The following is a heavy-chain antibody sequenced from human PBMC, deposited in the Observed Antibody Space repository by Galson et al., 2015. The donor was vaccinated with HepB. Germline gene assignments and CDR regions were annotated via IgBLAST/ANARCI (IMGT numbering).Heavy chain of an antibody. CDR2: ISGSGGST. CDR3: AKDVIRVLRKVRNLIDY. J-gene: IGHJ4*02. D-gene: IGHD3-3*01. CDR1: GFTFSSYA. Sequence: SLRLSCAASGFTFSSYAMSWVRQAPGKGLEWVSAISGSGGSTYYADSVKGRFTISRDDSKNTLYLQMNSLRAEDTAVYYCAKDVIRVLRKVRNLIDYWGQGTLVTVSS. V-gene: IGHV3-23*01.